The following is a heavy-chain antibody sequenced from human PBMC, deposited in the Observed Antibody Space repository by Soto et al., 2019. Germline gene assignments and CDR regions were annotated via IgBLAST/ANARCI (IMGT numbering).Heavy chain of an antibody. J-gene: IGHJ6*03. V-gene: IGHV3-23*01. Sequence: GGSLRLSCAASGFTFSSYAMSWVRQAPGKGLEWVSAISGSGGSTYYADSVKGRFTISRDNSKNTLYLQMNSLRAEDTAVYYCAKAVGAYQGGYDPYYYYYMDVWGKGTTVTVSS. CDR3: AKAVGAYQGGYDPYYYYYMDV. CDR2: ISGSGGST. D-gene: IGHD5-12*01. CDR1: GFTFSSYA.